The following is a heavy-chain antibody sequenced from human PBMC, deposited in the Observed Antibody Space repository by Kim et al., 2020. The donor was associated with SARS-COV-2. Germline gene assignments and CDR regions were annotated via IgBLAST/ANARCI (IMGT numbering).Heavy chain of an antibody. CDR1: GGTFSSYA. J-gene: IGHJ5*02. CDR3: AREPEGIAVAGSWFDP. V-gene: IGHV1-69*13. Sequence: SVKVSCKASGGTFSSYAISWVRQAPGQGLEWMGGIIPIFGTANYAQKFQGRVTITADESTSTAYMELSSLRPEDTAVHYCAREPEGIAVAGSWFDPWGQ. D-gene: IGHD6-19*01. CDR2: IIPIFGTA.